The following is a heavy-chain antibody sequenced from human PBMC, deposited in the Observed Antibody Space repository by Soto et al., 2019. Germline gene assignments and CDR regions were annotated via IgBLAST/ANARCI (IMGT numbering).Heavy chain of an antibody. CDR1: GYTFTSYG. V-gene: IGHV1-18*04. CDR2: ISAYNGNT. J-gene: IGHJ3*02. CDR3: ARDQRDNWNYVGHDAFDM. D-gene: IGHD1-7*01. Sequence: QVQLVQSGAEVKNSGASVKVSCKASGYTFTSYGISWVRQAPGQGLEWMGWISAYNGNTNYAQKLQGRVTMTTDTSTSTAYMELRSLRSDDTAVYYCARDQRDNWNYVGHDAFDMWGQGTMVTVSS.